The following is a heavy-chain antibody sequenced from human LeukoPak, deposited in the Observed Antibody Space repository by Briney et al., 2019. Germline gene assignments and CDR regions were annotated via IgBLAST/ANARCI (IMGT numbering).Heavy chain of an antibody. V-gene: IGHV1-2*02. J-gene: IGHJ4*02. CDR2: INPSSGDT. D-gene: IGHD3-16*01. CDR1: GYTSTGYY. Sequence: GASVKVSCKASGYTSTGYYMHWVRPAPGQGLEWMGWINPSSGDTNYAQKFQGRVTMTRDTSISTAYMELSRLRSDDTAVYYCARVRYRLAETYIDYWGQGTLVTVSS. CDR3: ARVRYRLAETYIDY.